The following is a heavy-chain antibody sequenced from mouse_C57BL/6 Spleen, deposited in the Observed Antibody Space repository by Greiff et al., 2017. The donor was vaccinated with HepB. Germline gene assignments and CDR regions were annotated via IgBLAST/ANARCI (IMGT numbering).Heavy chain of an antibody. V-gene: IGHV10-1*01. J-gene: IGHJ3*01. D-gene: IGHD2-3*01. Sequence: EVQLVESGGGLVQPKGSLKLSCAASGFSFNTYAMNWVRQAPGKGLEWVARIRSKSNNYATYYADSVKDRFTISSDDSESMLYLQMNNLKTEDKAMYYCVQPYDGYYEVWAYWGQGTLVTVSA. CDR2: IRSKSNNYAT. CDR3: VQPYDGYYEVWAY. CDR1: GFSFNTYA.